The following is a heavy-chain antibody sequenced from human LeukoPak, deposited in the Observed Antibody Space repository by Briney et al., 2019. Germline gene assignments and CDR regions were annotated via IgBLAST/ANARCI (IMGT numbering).Heavy chain of an antibody. V-gene: IGHV4-59*01. CDR3: ARVVASSGLYYFDY. CDR2: IYCSGST. D-gene: IGHD3-22*01. Sequence: SETLSLTCTVSGGSISSYYWSWIRQPPGKGLEWIGYIYCSGSTNYNPSLKGRVTISVDTSKNQFSLKLSSVTAADTAVYYCARVVASSGLYYFDYWGQGTLVTVSS. J-gene: IGHJ4*02. CDR1: GGSISSYY.